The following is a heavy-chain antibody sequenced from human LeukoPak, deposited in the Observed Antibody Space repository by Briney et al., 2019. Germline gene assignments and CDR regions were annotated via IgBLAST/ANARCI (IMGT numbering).Heavy chain of an antibody. CDR2: INHSGST. CDR3: ARARALNYYGSGSYLDY. V-gene: IGHV4-34*01. D-gene: IGHD3-10*01. J-gene: IGHJ4*02. Sequence: TSETLSLTCAVYGGSFSGYYWSWIRQPPGKGLEWIGEINHSGSTNYNPSLKSRVTISVDTSKNQFSLKLSSVTAADTAVYYCARARALNYYGSGSYLDYWGQGTLVTVSS. CDR1: GGSFSGYY.